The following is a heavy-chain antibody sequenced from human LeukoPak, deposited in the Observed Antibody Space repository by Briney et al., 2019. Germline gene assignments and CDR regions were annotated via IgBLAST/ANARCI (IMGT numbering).Heavy chain of an antibody. Sequence: GGSLRLSYAASGFTFDDYAMHWVRQAPGKGLEWVSGISWNSGSIGYADSVKGRFTISRDNAKNSLYLQMNSLRAEDTALYYCAKSGGYSYGGYDYWGQGTLVTVSS. J-gene: IGHJ4*02. CDR1: GFTFDDYA. D-gene: IGHD5-18*01. CDR2: ISWNSGSI. CDR3: AKSGGYSYGGYDY. V-gene: IGHV3-9*01.